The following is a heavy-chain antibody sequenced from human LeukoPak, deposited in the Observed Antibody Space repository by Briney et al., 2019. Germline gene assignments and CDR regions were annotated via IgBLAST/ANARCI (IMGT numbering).Heavy chain of an antibody. D-gene: IGHD3-3*01. V-gene: IGHV4-30-2*01. Sequence: SQTLSLTCGVSGGSISSGGYSWSWIRQPPGTGLEWIGYIYHSGSTYYNPSLKSRVTISVDRSKNQFSLKLSSVTAADTAVYYCAKVLSGYFDYWGQGTLVTVSS. CDR2: IYHSGST. CDR1: GGSISSGGYS. CDR3: AKVLSGYFDY. J-gene: IGHJ4*02.